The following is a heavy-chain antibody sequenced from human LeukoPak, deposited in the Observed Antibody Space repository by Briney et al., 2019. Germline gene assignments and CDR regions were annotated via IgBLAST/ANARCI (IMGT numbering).Heavy chain of an antibody. Sequence: ASVKVSCKASGYTFTSYAMHWVRQAPGQRLEWMGWINAGNGDTKYSQKFQGRVTITRDTSASTGYMELSSLRSEDTAVYYCGRDVRGMTTAYFDPWGQGTLVTVSS. D-gene: IGHD4-11*01. CDR3: GRDVRGMTTAYFDP. CDR1: GYTFTSYA. CDR2: INAGNGDT. J-gene: IGHJ4*02. V-gene: IGHV1-3*01.